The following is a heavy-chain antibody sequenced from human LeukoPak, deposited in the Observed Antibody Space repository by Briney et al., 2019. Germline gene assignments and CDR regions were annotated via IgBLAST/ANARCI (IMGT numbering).Heavy chain of an antibody. Sequence: GASVKVSCKASGGTFSSYAISWVPQAPGQGLEWMGWMNPNSGNTGYAQKFQGRVTMTRNTSISTAYMELSSLRSEDTAVYYCARGPIPRPRSWLQSLPLPLRYWGQGTLVTVSS. D-gene: IGHD5-24*01. V-gene: IGHV1-8*02. CDR3: ARGPIPRPRSWLQSLPLPLRY. J-gene: IGHJ4*02. CDR1: GGTFSSYA. CDR2: MNPNSGNT.